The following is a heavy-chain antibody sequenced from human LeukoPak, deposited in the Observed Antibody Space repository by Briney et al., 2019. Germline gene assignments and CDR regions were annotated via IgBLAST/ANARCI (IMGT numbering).Heavy chain of an antibody. CDR2: INHSGST. Sequence: NPSETLSLTCAVYGGSFSGYYWSWIRQPPGKGLEWIGEINHSGSTNYNPSLKSRVTISVDTSKNQFPLKLSSVTAADTAVYYCARGSVVSLDYWGQGTLVTVSS. V-gene: IGHV4-34*01. D-gene: IGHD2-15*01. CDR3: ARGSVVSLDY. CDR1: GGSFSGYY. J-gene: IGHJ4*02.